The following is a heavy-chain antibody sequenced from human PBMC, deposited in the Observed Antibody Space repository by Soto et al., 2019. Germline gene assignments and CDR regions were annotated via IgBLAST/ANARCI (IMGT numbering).Heavy chain of an antibody. CDR1: GGSITSGYSY. CDR3: ASEGSVVVTDPLRYFDL. Sequence: QLQLQKWGPVLVEPSQTLSLTCTVSGGSITSGYSYWRWIRQPPGKSLERIEYIYYSQSTYYNPSLKNRVTTSVDTSKNHFSLKLSSVTAADTAVYYCASEGSVVVTDPLRYFDLWGRGTLNTVTS. D-gene: IGHD2-21*02. V-gene: IGHV4-30-4*01. J-gene: IGHJ2*01. CDR2: IYYSQST.